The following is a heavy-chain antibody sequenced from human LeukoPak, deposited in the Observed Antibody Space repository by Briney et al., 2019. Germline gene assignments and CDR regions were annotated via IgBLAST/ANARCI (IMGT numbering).Heavy chain of an antibody. J-gene: IGHJ4*02. Sequence: GGSLRLSCSASGFTFDNYAMHWVRQAPMKGLEWVASINWRSDEIGYADSVKGRFTISRDNSKNTVYLQINTLRTDDAAIYYCAKPYPTLTTSAVLDNWGQGTLVTVSS. V-gene: IGHV3-9*01. CDR1: GFTFDNYA. CDR2: INWRSDEI. D-gene: IGHD1-1*01. CDR3: AKPYPTLTTSAVLDN.